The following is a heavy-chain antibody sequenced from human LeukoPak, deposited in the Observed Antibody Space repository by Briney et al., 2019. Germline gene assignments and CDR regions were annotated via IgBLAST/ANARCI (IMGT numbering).Heavy chain of an antibody. V-gene: IGHV3-23*01. CDR1: GFTFSTHA. D-gene: IGHD3-22*01. CDR2: IGGSGGST. CDR3: AKRDSSGSYPHYFDY. Sequence: PGGSLRLSCVASGFTFSTHAMSWVRLAPGKGLEWVSAIGGSGGSTYYADSVKGRFTISRDNSKDTLYLQMDGLRAEDTAVYYCAKRDSSGSYPHYFDYWGQGTLVTVSS. J-gene: IGHJ4*02.